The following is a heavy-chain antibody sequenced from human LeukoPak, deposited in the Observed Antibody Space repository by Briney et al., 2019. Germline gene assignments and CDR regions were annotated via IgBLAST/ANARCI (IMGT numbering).Heavy chain of an antibody. CDR1: GFTFSTYS. CDR2: ISSSSSTI. V-gene: IGHV3-48*01. J-gene: IGHJ4*02. D-gene: IGHD2/OR15-2a*01. CDR3: AREVITFDY. Sequence: GGSLRLSCSASGFTFSTYSMSWVRQAPGKGLEWVSYISSSSSTIKYADSVRGRFTISRDNAKNSLYLQMNSLRAEDTAVYYCAREVITFDYWGQGTPVTVSS.